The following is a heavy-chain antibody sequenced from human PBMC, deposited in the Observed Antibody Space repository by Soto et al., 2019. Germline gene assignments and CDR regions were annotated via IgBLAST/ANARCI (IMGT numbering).Heavy chain of an antibody. J-gene: IGHJ3*02. CDR3: ARDTGHSGTYYYDSSGYPDAFDI. Sequence: ASVKVSCKASFYTFTSYGISWVRQAPGQGREWIGRMSAYNGNTNYAQKLQGRVTMTTDTSTSTAYMELRRLRSDDTAVYYCARDTGHSGTYYYDSSGYPDAFDIWGQGTMVTVSS. V-gene: IGHV1-18*01. CDR1: FYTFTSYG. CDR2: MSAYNGNT. D-gene: IGHD3-22*01.